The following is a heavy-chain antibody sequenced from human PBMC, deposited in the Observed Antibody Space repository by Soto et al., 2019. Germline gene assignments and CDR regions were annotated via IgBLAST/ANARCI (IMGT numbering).Heavy chain of an antibody. V-gene: IGHV1-69*13. CDR2: IIPIFGTA. Sequence: GASVKVSCKASGGTFSSYAISWVRQAPGQGLEWMGGIIPIFGTANYAQKFQGRVTITADESTSTAYMELSSLRSEDTAVYYCASGGLGYCSSISCYSLDYWGQGTLVTVSS. CDR3: ASGGLGYCSSISCYSLDY. D-gene: IGHD2-2*01. J-gene: IGHJ4*02. CDR1: GGTFSSYA.